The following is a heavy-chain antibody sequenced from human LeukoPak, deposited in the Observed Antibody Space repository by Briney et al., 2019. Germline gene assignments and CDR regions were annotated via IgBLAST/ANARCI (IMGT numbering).Heavy chain of an antibody. CDR1: GFSLSTSGEG. CDR2: IYWDDDK. D-gene: IGHD4-17*01. J-gene: IGHJ3*01. CDR3: AHIRTVTNPDAFDV. Sequence: ESGPTLVNPTQTLTLTCTFSGFSLSTSGEGVGWIRQPPGKALEWLALIYWDDDKRYSPSLKNRLTITKDSSKNQAVLTMTDMDPVDTATYYCAHIRTVTNPDAFDVWGQGTMVPVSS. V-gene: IGHV2-5*02.